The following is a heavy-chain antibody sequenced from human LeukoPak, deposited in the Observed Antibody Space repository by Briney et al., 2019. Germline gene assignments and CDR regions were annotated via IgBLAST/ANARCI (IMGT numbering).Heavy chain of an antibody. CDR1: GYTFTSYG. D-gene: IGHD1-1*01. V-gene: IGHV1-18*01. CDR2: ISAYNGNT. Sequence: ASVKVSCKASGYTFTSYGISWVRQAPGQGLEWMGWISAYNGNTNYAQKLQGSVTMTTDTSTSTAYMELRSLRSDDTAVYHCARTDLAPTTVYWNDFDYWGQGTLVTVSS. J-gene: IGHJ4*02. CDR3: ARTDLAPTTVYWNDFDY.